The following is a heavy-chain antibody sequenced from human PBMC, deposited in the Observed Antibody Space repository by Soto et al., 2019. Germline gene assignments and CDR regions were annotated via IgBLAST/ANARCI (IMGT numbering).Heavy chain of an antibody. CDR1: GFTFTSHG. CDR2: IWYDGSNR. Sequence: QVQLVESGGGVVQPGRSLTLSCVASGFTFTSHGMHWVRQAPGKGLEWVAVIWYDGSNRQYADSVKGRFTISRDNSKNTLYLQMNRLRVEDTAVYYCARPMASRYCSGRACYVVNWFDPWGQGTLVTVSS. V-gene: IGHV3-33*01. D-gene: IGHD2-15*01. CDR3: ARPMASRYCSGRACYVVNWFDP. J-gene: IGHJ5*02.